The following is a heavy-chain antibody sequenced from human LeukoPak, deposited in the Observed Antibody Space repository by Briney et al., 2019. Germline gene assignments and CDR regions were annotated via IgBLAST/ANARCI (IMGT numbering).Heavy chain of an antibody. CDR2: IIPILGIA. V-gene: IGHV1-69*04. CDR1: GGTFSSYA. Sequence: ASVKVSCKASGGTFSSYAISWVRQAPGQGLEWMGRIIPILGIANYAQKFQGRVTITADKSTSTAYMELSSLRSEDTAVYYCARGRRSWYYFDYWGQGTLVTVSS. CDR3: ARGRRSWYYFDY. D-gene: IGHD6-13*01. J-gene: IGHJ4*02.